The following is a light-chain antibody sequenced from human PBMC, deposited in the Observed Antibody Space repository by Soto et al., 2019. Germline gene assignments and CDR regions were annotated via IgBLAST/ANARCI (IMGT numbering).Light chain of an antibody. J-gene: IGKJ3*01. CDR3: QQSYTSPH. Sequence: DIQMTQSPSSLSTSVGDRVTITCRASENIRRYLNWYQQKPGKAPKLLIYGASTLQSGVPSRFRGSGSGTDFTLTISSLQPEDFATYYCQQSYTSPHFGPGTKVDIK. CDR1: ENIRRY. V-gene: IGKV1-39*01. CDR2: GAS.